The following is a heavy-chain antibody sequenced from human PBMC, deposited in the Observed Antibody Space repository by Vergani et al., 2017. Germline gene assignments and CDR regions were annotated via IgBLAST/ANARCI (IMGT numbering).Heavy chain of an antibody. V-gene: IGHV3-30-3*01. CDR2: ISYDGSNK. D-gene: IGHD2-21*02. J-gene: IGHJ4*02. Sequence: QVQLVESGGGVVQPGRSLRLSCAASGFTFSSYAMHWVRQAPGKGLEWVAVISYDGSNKYYADSMKGRFTISRDNSKNTLYLQMNSLRAEDTAVYYCASSVVTALPNDYWGQGTLVTVSS. CDR3: ASSVVTALPNDY. CDR1: GFTFSSYA.